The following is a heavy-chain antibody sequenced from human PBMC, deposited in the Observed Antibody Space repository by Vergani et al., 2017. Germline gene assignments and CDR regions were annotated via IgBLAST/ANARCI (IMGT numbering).Heavy chain of an antibody. J-gene: IGHJ6*02. D-gene: IGHD1-26*01. CDR3: ARHDWVGGSSFYYYGMDV. Sequence: QVQLQESGPGLVKPSETLSLTCAVSGYSISSGYYWGWIRQPPGKGLEWIGSIYHSGSTYYNPSLMSRVTISVDTSKNQFSLKLSSVTAADTAVYYCARHDWVGGSSFYYYGMDVWGQGTTVTVSS. CDR2: IYHSGST. CDR1: GYSISSGYY. V-gene: IGHV4-38-2*01.